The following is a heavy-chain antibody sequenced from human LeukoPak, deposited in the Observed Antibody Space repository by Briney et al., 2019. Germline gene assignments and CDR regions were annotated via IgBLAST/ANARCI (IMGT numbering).Heavy chain of an antibody. J-gene: IGHJ3*02. D-gene: IGHD6-19*01. CDR2: IYYSGST. CDR1: GGSISSSSFY. V-gene: IGHV4-39*07. CDR3: AREDSSLAAFDI. Sequence: SETLSLTCTVSGGSISSSSFYWGWIRQPPGKGLEWIGTIYYSGSTNYNPSLKSRVTISVDTSKNQFSLKLSSVTAADTAVYYCAREDSSLAAFDIWGQGTMVTVSS.